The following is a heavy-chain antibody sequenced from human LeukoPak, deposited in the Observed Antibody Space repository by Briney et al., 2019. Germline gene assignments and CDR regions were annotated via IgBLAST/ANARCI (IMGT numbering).Heavy chain of an antibody. J-gene: IGHJ4*02. D-gene: IGHD2-2*01. CDR3: ARDFSHIVVVPAAMRPWTKLGY. CDR1: GYTFTSYY. V-gene: IGHV1-46*01. CDR2: INPSGGST. Sequence: GASVKVSCKASGYTFTSYYMHWVRQAPGQGLEWMGIINPSGGSTSYAQKFQGRVTMTRYMSKSTVYMELRSLRSEDTAVYYCARDFSHIVVVPAAMRPWTKLGYWGQETLVTVSS.